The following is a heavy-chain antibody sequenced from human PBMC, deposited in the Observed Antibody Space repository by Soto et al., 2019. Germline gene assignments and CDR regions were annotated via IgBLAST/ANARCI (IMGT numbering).Heavy chain of an antibody. CDR2: IHYSGST. CDR3: ARDERGSSRGFSYHAMDV. J-gene: IGHJ6*02. CDR1: GGSISSSGYY. V-gene: IGHV4-31*03. Sequence: SETLSLTCTVSGGSISSSGYYWTWIRQHPGRGLEWIGNIHYSGSTYYNPSLKSRITISIDTSKNQFSLKLSSLTAADTAVYYFARDERGSSRGFSYHAMDVWGLGTMVTVSS.